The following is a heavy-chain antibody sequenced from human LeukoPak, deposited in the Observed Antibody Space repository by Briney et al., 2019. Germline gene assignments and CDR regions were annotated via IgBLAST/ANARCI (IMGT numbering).Heavy chain of an antibody. CDR2: ISYDGSNK. J-gene: IGHJ3*02. D-gene: IGHD3-3*01. Sequence: GGSLRLSCAASGFTFSSYAMHWVRQAPGKGLEWVAVISYDGSNKYYADSVKGRFTISRDNSKNTLYLQMNSLRAEDTAVYYCARVPEITISGVVTPDDAFDIWGQGTMVTVSS. CDR3: ARVPEITISGVVTPDDAFDI. V-gene: IGHV3-30*04. CDR1: GFTFSSYA.